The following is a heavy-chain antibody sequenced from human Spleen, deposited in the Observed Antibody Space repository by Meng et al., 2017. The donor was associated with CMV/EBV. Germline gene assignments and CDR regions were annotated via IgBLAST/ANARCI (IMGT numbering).Heavy chain of an antibody. J-gene: IGHJ4*02. CDR3: AKDKAVVIANFDY. V-gene: IGHV3-23*01. CDR1: GFTFSSYA. CDR2: ISGSGGST. Sequence: ASGFTFSSYAMSWVRQAPGKGLEWVSAISGSGGSTYYADSVKGRFTISRDNSKNTLYLQMNSLRAEDTAVYYCAKDKAVVIANFDYWGQGTLVTVSS. D-gene: IGHD2-21*01.